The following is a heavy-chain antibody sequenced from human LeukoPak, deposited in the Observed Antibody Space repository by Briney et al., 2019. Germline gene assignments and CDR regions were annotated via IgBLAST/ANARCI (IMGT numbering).Heavy chain of an antibody. J-gene: IGHJ4*02. V-gene: IGHV4-34*01. CDR2: INHSGST. CDR3: ARDAVVVDYFDY. D-gene: IGHD2-21*01. Sequence: SETLSLTCAVYGGSFSGYYWSWIRQPPGKGLESIGEINHSGSTNYNPSLKSRVTISVDTSKNQFSLKLSSVTAADTAVYYCARDAVVVDYFDYWGQGTLVTVSS. CDR1: GGSFSGYY.